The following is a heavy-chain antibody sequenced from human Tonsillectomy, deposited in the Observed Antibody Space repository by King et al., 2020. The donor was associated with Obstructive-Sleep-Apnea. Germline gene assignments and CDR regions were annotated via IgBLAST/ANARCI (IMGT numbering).Heavy chain of an antibody. V-gene: IGHV3-30*02. J-gene: IGHJ3*02. CDR2: IRDDGSNK. CDR3: ATLSGTTSGAFDI. Sequence: VQLVESGGGVVQPGRSLRLSCVASGFSFNNYGMHWVRQIPGKGLEWVTFIRDDGSNKENADSVKGRFTISRDNSKNTLYVQMNSLRTEDTAVYYCATLSGTTSGAFDIWGQGTMVTVSS. D-gene: IGHD1-20*01. CDR1: GFSFNNYG.